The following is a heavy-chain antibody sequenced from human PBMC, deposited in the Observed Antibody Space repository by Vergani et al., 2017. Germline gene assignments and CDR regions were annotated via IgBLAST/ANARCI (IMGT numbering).Heavy chain of an antibody. V-gene: IGHV3-30*02. Sequence: QVQLVESGGGVVQPGGSLRLSCAASGFTFSSYGMHWVRQAPGKGLEWVAFIRYDGSNKYYGDSVKGRFTISRDNAKSSLYLQMNSLRVADTAVYYCARGHPVGSYWGQGTLVTVSS. J-gene: IGHJ4*02. CDR3: ARGHPVGSY. D-gene: IGHD1-26*01. CDR1: GFTFSSYG. CDR2: IRYDGSNK.